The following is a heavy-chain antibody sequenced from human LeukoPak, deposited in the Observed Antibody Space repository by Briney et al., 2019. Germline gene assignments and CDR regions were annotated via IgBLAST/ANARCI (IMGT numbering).Heavy chain of an antibody. Sequence: GGSLRLSCAASGFTFSSYWMHWVRQAPGKGLVWVSRISSDESGTSYADSVKGRFTISRDNAKSTLYLQMNSLRVEDTAVYYCARNGWELLYYFDYWGQGTLVTVSS. CDR3: ARNGWELLYYFDY. D-gene: IGHD1-26*01. CDR2: ISSDESGT. V-gene: IGHV3-74*01. J-gene: IGHJ4*02. CDR1: GFTFSSYW.